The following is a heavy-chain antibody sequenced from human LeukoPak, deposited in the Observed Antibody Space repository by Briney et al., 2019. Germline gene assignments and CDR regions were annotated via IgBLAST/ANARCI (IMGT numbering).Heavy chain of an antibody. CDR1: GFTFSSYA. V-gene: IGHV3-23*01. Sequence: PGGSLRLSCAASGFTFSSYAMSWVRQAPGKGLEWLSTIGGGGGTTYYADSVKGRFTISRDNSKNTLELQMDSLRAEDTAVYYCARYNYDSGRPLDYWGQGTLVTDSS. CDR3: ARYNYDSGRPLDY. J-gene: IGHJ4*02. D-gene: IGHD3-10*01. CDR2: IGGGGGTT.